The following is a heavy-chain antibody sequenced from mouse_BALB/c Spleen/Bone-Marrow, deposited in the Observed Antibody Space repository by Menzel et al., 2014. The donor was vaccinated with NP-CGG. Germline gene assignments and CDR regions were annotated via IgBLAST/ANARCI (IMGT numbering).Heavy chain of an antibody. CDR2: ISHSDIT. D-gene: IGHD1-1*01. J-gene: IGHJ1*01. Sequence: VQLKDSGPGLVKPSQSLSLTCTVTGYSITSDYAWNWIRQFPGNKLEWMGYISHSDITSYNPSLKSRISITRDTSKNQFFLQLNSVTPEDTATYYCARSAGSSRYWYFDVWVAGTTVTVSS. V-gene: IGHV3-2*02. CDR3: ARSAGSSRYWYFDV. CDR1: GYSITSDYA.